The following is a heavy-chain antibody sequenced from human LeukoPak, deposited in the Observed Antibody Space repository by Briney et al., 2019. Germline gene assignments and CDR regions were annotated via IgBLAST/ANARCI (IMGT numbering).Heavy chain of an antibody. V-gene: IGHV3-23*01. J-gene: IGHJ4*02. D-gene: IGHD4-23*01. Sequence: GRSLRLSCAASGFTFSSHAMNWVRQAPGKGLEWVSAITVSGGSTYYADSVKGRFTISRDNSKNTLYLQMNSLRAEDTAVYYCAKDRYGGNSGNYWGQGTLVTVSS. CDR2: ITVSGGST. CDR1: GFTFSSHA. CDR3: AKDRYGGNSGNY.